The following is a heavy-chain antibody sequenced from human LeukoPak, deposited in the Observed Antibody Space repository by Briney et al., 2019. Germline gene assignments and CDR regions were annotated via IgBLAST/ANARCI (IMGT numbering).Heavy chain of an antibody. D-gene: IGHD6-19*01. Sequence: GGSLRLSCAASGFTFSKYWMLWVRQAPGKGLESVSRINTDGTVTTYADSVRGRFTVSRGNADNTMFLQMNSVRDEDTAVYYCATKQWLAPPPDSWGQGTPVTVSS. CDR3: ATKQWLAPPPDS. V-gene: IGHV3-74*01. CDR1: GFTFSKYW. CDR2: INTDGTVT. J-gene: IGHJ4*02.